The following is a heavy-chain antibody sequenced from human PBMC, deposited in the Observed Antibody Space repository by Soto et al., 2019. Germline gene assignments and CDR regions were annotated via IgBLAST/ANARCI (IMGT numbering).Heavy chain of an antibody. D-gene: IGHD3-3*01. CDR3: AREGKPDFWNDYPGGWFDP. Sequence: KPWESLSLTCAVYGGSFSGYYWSWIRQPPGKGLEWIWVIYNSGSTNYNPSLKSRVTISVDTSENTFYLKLNTVTVADTAVYYCAREGKPDFWNDYPGGWFDPWGQGTLVTVSS. V-gene: IGHV4-34*01. CDR2: IYNSGST. CDR1: GGSFSGYY. J-gene: IGHJ5*02.